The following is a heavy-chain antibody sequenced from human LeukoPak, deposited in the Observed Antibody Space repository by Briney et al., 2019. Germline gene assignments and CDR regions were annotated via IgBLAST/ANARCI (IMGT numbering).Heavy chain of an antibody. D-gene: IGHD2-15*01. J-gene: IGHJ4*02. V-gene: IGHV4-39*01. CDR2: IYYSGST. Sequence: SETLSLTCTVSGGSISSSSYYWGWIRQPPGKGLEWIGSIYYSGSTYYNPSLKSRVTISVDTSKNQFSLKLSPVTAADTAVYYCARPRSGGGSSKTYYFDYWGQGTLVTVSS. CDR1: GGSISSSSYY. CDR3: ARPRSGGGSSKTYYFDY.